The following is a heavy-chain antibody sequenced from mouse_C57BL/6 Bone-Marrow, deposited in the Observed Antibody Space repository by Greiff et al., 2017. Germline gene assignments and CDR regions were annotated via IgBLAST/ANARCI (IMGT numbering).Heavy chain of an antibody. V-gene: IGHV1-81*01. CDR3: AQLKYYFDY. D-gene: IGHD3-1*01. Sequence: VKLMESGAELARPGASVKLSCKASGYTFTSYGISWVKQRTGQGLEWIGEIYPRSGNTYYNEKFKGKATLTADKSSSTAYMELRSLTSEDSAVXFCAQLKYYFDYWGQGTTLTVSS. CDR2: IYPRSGNT. CDR1: GYTFTSYG. J-gene: IGHJ2*01.